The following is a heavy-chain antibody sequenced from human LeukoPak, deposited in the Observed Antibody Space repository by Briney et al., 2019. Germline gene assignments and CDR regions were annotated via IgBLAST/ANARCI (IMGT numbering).Heavy chain of an antibody. CDR2: IYYSGST. V-gene: IGHV4-59*01. Sequence: SETLSLTCTVSGGSISNYYWSWIRQPPGTGLEWIGYIYYSGSTNYNPSLKSRVTISVDTSKNQFSLKLSSVTAADTAVYYCAREPFGYFDSWGQGTLATVSS. CDR1: GGSISNYY. CDR3: AREPFGYFDS. J-gene: IGHJ4*02. D-gene: IGHD3-10*01.